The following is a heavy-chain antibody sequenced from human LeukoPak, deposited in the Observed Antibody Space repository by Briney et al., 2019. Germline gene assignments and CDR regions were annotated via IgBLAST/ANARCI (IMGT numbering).Heavy chain of an antibody. Sequence: PSETLSLTCTVSGGSISTYFWTWIRQPAGKGLEWIGRIYASGGTTHTPSLKSRVTMSVDTSKSQFSLKLSSVTAADTAVYYCARAVYDTSGYYIDYRGQGTLVTVSS. V-gene: IGHV4-4*07. CDR3: ARAVYDTSGYYIDY. CDR2: IYASGGT. J-gene: IGHJ4*02. D-gene: IGHD3-22*01. CDR1: GGSISTYF.